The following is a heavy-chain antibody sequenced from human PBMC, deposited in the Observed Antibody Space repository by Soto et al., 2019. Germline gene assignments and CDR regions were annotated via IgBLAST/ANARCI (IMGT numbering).Heavy chain of an antibody. D-gene: IGHD3-10*01. V-gene: IGHV3-72*01. CDR2: IRNRANSYST. J-gene: IGHJ5*02. CDR3: ATIDMVEKFDP. CDR1: GFIFSDRY. Sequence: GGSLRLSCAASGFIFSDRYMDWVRQTPGKGLEWLGRIRNRANSYSTEYAASVRGRFTISRDDSNNSLYLHMSSLKTEDTAVYYCATIDMVEKFDPRGQGTLVTVSS.